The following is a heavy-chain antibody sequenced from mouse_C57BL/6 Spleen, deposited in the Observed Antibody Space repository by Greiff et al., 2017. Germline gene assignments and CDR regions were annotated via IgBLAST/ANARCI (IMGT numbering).Heavy chain of an antibody. V-gene: IGHV1-69*01. CDR2: IDPSDSYT. Sequence: VQLQQPGAELVMPGASVKLSCKASGYTFTSYWMHWVKQRPGQGLEWIGEIDPSDSYTNYNQKFKGKSTLTVDKSSSTDYMQLSSLTSEDSAVYYCARTPSYDGYDYWGQGTTLTVSS. CDR3: ARTPSYDGYDY. J-gene: IGHJ2*01. CDR1: GYTFTSYW. D-gene: IGHD2-3*01.